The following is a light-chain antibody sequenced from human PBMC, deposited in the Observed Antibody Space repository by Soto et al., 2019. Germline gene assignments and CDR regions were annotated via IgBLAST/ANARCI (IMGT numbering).Light chain of an antibody. Sequence: QSALTQPPSASGSPGQSVTISCTGTSSDIGTYNYVSWYQQHPGKAPRLMIYEVTKRPSGVPDRFSGSKSGNTAALIVSGLLGEDDADYYCSSYACGNNLVVFGGGTKLTVL. J-gene: IGLJ2*01. CDR2: EVT. CDR1: SSDIGTYNY. V-gene: IGLV2-8*01. CDR3: SSYACGNNLVV.